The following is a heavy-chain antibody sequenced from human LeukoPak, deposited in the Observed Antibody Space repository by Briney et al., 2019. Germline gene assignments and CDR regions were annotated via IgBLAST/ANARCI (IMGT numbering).Heavy chain of an antibody. CDR1: GYTFTSYG. CDR3: AKSRSGDCSSGAPPFDI. Sequence: ASVKVSCKASGYTFTSYGISWVRQAPGQGLEWMGWMSAYNGNTNYAQKLQGRVTMTTDTSTSTAYMELRSLRSDDTAVYYCAKSRSGDCSSGAPPFDIWGQGKMVTVSS. J-gene: IGHJ3*02. D-gene: IGHD2-21*01. CDR2: MSAYNGNT. V-gene: IGHV1-18*01.